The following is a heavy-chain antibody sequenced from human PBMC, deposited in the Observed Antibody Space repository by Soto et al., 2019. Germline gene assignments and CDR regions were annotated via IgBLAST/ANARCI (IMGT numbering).Heavy chain of an antibody. J-gene: IGHJ3*02. CDR2: INHSGST. CDR3: ARALDDDAFDI. Sequence: SETLSLTCAVYGGSFSGYYWSWIRQPPGKGLEWIGEINHSGSTNYNPSLKSRVTISVDTSKNQFSLKLSSVTAADTAAYYCARALDDDAFDIWGQGTMVTVSS. CDR1: GGSFSGYY. V-gene: IGHV4-34*01.